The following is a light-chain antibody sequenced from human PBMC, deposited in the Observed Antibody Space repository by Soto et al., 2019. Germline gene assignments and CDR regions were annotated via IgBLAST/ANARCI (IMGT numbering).Light chain of an antibody. Sequence: DIQMTQSPSSLSASVGDRVTITCQASQDINNYLHWYQQKPGKAPKLLIYDASNLETGVPSRFSGSRSVTDFTINISSLQPEDIAAYYCQQYANLPLTFGGGTKVEIK. CDR2: DAS. CDR1: QDINNY. CDR3: QQYANLPLT. V-gene: IGKV1-33*01. J-gene: IGKJ4*01.